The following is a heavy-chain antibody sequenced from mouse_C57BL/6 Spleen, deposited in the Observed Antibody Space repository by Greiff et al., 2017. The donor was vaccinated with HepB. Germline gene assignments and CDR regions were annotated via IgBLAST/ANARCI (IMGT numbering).Heavy chain of an antibody. CDR2: ISSGSSTI. CDR1: GFTFSDYG. J-gene: IGHJ4*01. CDR3: ARRGYSSSYDYYAMDY. Sequence: EVQLVESGGGLVKPGGSLKLSCAASGFTFSDYGMHWVRQAPEKGLEWVAYISSGSSTIYYADTVKGRFTISRDNAKNTLFLQMTSLRSEDTAMYYCARRGYSSSYDYYAMDYWGQGTSVTVSS. V-gene: IGHV5-17*01. D-gene: IGHD1-1*01.